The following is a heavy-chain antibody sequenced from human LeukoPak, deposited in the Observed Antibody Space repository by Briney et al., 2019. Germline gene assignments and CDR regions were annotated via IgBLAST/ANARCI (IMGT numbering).Heavy chain of an antibody. V-gene: IGHV4-59*01. Sequence: PSETLSLTCTVSGGSISSYYWSWIRQPPGKGLEWIGHIYYSGSTNYNPSLKSRVTISVDTSKNQFSLKLSSVTAADTAVYYCARDPGIAAAGTSEGFDYWGQGTLVTVSS. J-gene: IGHJ4*02. D-gene: IGHD6-13*01. CDR2: IYYSGST. CDR3: ARDPGIAAAGTSEGFDY. CDR1: GGSISSYY.